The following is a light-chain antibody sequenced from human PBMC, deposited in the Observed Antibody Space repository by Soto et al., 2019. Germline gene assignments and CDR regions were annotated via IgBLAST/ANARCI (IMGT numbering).Light chain of an antibody. CDR3: QQYASTPHT. CDR1: QSISSK. CDR2: GAS. Sequence: EIVMTQSPATLSLSPGERATLSCRASQSISSKLAWYHHKPGQAPRLLIYGASTRATGIPDRFSGSGSGTDFTLTISRLEPEDFAVYSCQQYASTPHTFGQGTKVDIK. J-gene: IGKJ1*01. V-gene: IGKV3-20*01.